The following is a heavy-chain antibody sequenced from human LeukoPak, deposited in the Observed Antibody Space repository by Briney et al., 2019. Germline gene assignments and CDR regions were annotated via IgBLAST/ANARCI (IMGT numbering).Heavy chain of an antibody. CDR3: AGDSYQDYYGRFDP. J-gene: IGHJ5*02. CDR2: IWDDGNNK. D-gene: IGHD3-10*01. V-gene: IGHV3-33*01. Sequence: GGSLRLSYAASGFSFSNHGMHWVRQAPGKRLEWVAVIWDDGNNKRYANSVNGRFTISRDNSENTLYLQMNGLTAEDTSMYYCAGDSYQDYYGRFDPWGQGTLVIVSS. CDR1: GFSFSNHG.